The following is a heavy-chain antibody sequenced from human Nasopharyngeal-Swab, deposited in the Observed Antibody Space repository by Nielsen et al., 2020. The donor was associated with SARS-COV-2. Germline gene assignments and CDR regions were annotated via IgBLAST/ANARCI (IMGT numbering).Heavy chain of an antibody. V-gene: IGHV3-23*01. CDR3: ARDVLRFFDIFTAPSYFQY. CDR1: GFTFRTYA. Sequence: GESLKISCAASGFTFRTYAMNWVRQAPGKGLEWVSVISGPGDTTSYADSVKGRFTISRDNSKNTLYLQMNSLRAEDTAVYYCARDVLRFFDIFTAPSYFQYWGQGILVTVSS. J-gene: IGHJ4*02. CDR2: ISGPGDTT. D-gene: IGHD3-9*01.